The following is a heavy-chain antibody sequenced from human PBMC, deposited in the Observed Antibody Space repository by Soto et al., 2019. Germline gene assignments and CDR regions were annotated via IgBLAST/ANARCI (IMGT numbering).Heavy chain of an antibody. CDR1: GGSISSSSYY. CDR3: ARLRNPTPHFFY. D-gene: IGHD3-3*02. J-gene: IGHJ4*02. V-gene: IGHV4-39*01. Sequence: WENLSLTCTVYGGSISSSSYYWGWIRQPPGKGLEWIGSIYYSGSTYCNPSLKSRVTISVDTSKNQFSLKLRSVAAADTALYYCARLRNPTPHFFYWGQGSLVTFSS. CDR2: IYYSGST.